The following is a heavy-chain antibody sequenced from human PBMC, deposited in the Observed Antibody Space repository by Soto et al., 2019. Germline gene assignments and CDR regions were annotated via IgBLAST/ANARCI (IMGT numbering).Heavy chain of an antibody. CDR1: GGSISRGGNY. Sequence: QVQLQESGPGLVKPSQTLSLTCTVSGGSISRGGNYWSWIRQHPGEGLEWIGYIYNSGSTYYNPSLKSRVTLSVDSSKNQFSLKLSSVTAADTAVYYCAKTGIAAADSWGQGTRVTVSS. J-gene: IGHJ4*02. D-gene: IGHD6-13*01. V-gene: IGHV4-31*03. CDR3: AKTGIAAADS. CDR2: IYNSGST.